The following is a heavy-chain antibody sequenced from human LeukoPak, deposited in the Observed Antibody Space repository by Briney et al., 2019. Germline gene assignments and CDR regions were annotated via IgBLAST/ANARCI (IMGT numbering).Heavy chain of an antibody. D-gene: IGHD3-16*01. CDR1: GYTFSDYY. CDR3: GSVRGILSYFDL. J-gene: IGHJ2*01. CDR2: INLNTGGT. Sequence: ASVKVSCKASGYTFSDYYIHWVRQAPGQGPEWMGWINLNTGGTNYAQKFDGRFSMTRDTSINTAFMELSGLTFDDTAVYYCGSVRGILSYFDLWGRGTLVTVSS. V-gene: IGHV1-2*02.